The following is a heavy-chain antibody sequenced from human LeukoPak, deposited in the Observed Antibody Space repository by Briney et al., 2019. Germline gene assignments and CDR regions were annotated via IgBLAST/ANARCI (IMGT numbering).Heavy chain of an antibody. V-gene: IGHV3-23*01. CDR1: GFNFSNYA. J-gene: IGHJ4*02. D-gene: IGHD1-26*01. CDR2: ISGSGDTT. CDR3: AKSRGESRGASNY. Sequence: PGGSLRLSCAASGFNFSNYAMSWVRQAPGKGLEWVSLISGSGDTTYYADSVKGRFTISRDSSKNTLYLQMNSLRAEDTAVYYCAKSRGESRGASNYWGQGTLVTVSS.